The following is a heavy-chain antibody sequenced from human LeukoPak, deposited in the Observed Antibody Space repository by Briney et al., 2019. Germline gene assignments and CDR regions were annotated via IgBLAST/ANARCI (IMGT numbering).Heavy chain of an antibody. CDR3: ATDAGYYKFDY. CDR2: IRYDGSNK. J-gene: IGHJ4*02. D-gene: IGHD2-21*01. CDR1: GFTFTTYA. V-gene: IGHV3-30*02. Sequence: PGGSLRLSCAASGFTFTTYAMHWVRQAPGKGLEWVAFIRYDGSNKYYADSVKGRFTISRDNARNSVYLQINSLSAEDTAVYYCATDAGYYKFDYWGQGTLVTVSS.